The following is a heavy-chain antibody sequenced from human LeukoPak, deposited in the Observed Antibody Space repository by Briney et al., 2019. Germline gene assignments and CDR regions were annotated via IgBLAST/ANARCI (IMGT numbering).Heavy chain of an antibody. Sequence: GGSLSLSCAASGFTFSTYIMHWFRQAQGKGREWVSSISDGSNYIYYADSLRGRFTISRDNAKNSLYLQINSLRVEDTAVYYCARGNYYGSSGYYYVHYWGQGTLVTVSS. CDR1: GFTFSTYI. CDR3: ARGNYYGSSGYYYVHY. D-gene: IGHD3-22*01. CDR2: ISDGSNYI. V-gene: IGHV3-21*01. J-gene: IGHJ4*02.